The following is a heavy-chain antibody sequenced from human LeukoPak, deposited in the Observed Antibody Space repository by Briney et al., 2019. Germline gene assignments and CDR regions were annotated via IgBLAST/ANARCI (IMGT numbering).Heavy chain of an antibody. V-gene: IGHV3-48*03. D-gene: IGHD5-18*01. J-gene: IGHJ3*02. CDR3: ARDRRGYSFAFDI. CDR2: ISSSGSTI. CDR1: GFTFSSYE. Sequence: GGSLRLSCAASGFTFSSYEMNWVRQAPGKGLEWVSYISSSGSTIYYADSVKGRFTISRDNAENSLYLQMNSLRAEDTAVYYCARDRRGYSFAFDIWGQGTMVTVSS.